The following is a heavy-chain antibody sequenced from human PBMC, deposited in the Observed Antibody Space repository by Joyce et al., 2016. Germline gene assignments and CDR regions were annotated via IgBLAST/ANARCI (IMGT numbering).Heavy chain of an antibody. CDR3: AIRPPDIDAFTF. D-gene: IGHD2-15*01. CDR2: INHGGGT. J-gene: IGHJ4*02. V-gene: IGHV1-46*01. Sequence: QVQLIQSGAEVKKPGASVKISCKASGYTLATSYLHWVRQAPGHGLEWIGIINHGGGTSYAQKFQGRITMTRDTSTSTLYLELRSLRSEDTAVYYGAIRPPDIDAFTFWGQGTLITVSS. CDR1: GYTLATSY.